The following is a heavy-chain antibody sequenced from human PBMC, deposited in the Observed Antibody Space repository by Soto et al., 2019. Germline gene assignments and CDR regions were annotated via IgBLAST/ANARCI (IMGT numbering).Heavy chain of an antibody. D-gene: IGHD6-19*01. Sequence: EVQLVESGGGLVQPGGSLRLSCAASGFTVSTNYMNWVRQAPGKGLEWVSVIYSAGTTYYADSVKGRFTISRHISTNTLYLQMNSVRDEDTAVYYCARDVRTGSQWLGFDYWGQGTLVTVSS. CDR1: GFTVSTNY. CDR2: IYSAGTT. V-gene: IGHV3-53*04. J-gene: IGHJ4*02. CDR3: ARDVRTGSQWLGFDY.